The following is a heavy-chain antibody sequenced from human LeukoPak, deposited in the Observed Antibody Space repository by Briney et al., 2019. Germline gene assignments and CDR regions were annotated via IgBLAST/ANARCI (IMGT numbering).Heavy chain of an antibody. Sequence: PSETLSLTCTVSAGSIGSNTYYWAWIRHPPGKGLEWIGTIYYSGSTNYNPSLRSRLTISIDTPKNQFSLKLSSVTAADTAVYYCARLRGGTYDFWGQGTLVAVSS. CDR1: AGSIGSNTYY. V-gene: IGHV4-39*01. CDR2: IYYSGST. CDR3: ARLRGGTYDF. J-gene: IGHJ4*02. D-gene: IGHD1-26*01.